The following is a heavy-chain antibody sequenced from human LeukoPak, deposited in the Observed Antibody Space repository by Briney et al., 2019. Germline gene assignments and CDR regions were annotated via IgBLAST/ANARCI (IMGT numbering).Heavy chain of an antibody. D-gene: IGHD6-13*01. Sequence: GGSLRLSCSASGFTFSRYAMHWVRQAPGKGLEYVSAISTNGGVTYYADSVKGRFTISRDNSKNTLYLEMSSLRVEDTAAYYCVKDVSSTYYYFDYWGQGTLVTVSS. J-gene: IGHJ4*02. V-gene: IGHV3-64D*09. CDR2: ISTNGGVT. CDR1: GFTFSRYA. CDR3: VKDVSSTYYYFDY.